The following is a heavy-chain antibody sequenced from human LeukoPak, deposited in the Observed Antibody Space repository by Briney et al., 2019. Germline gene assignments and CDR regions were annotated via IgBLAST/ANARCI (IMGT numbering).Heavy chain of an antibody. Sequence: AAVKVSCTASGYTFTNYGISWVRQAPGQGLEWMGWISGYNGNTNYAQKVQGRVTMTADASTSKAYMELSSLRSEDTAVYYCARVGYSSSWEVDAFDIWGQGTMVTVSS. J-gene: IGHJ3*02. V-gene: IGHV1-18*01. CDR1: GYTFTNYG. D-gene: IGHD6-13*01. CDR2: ISGYNGNT. CDR3: ARVGYSSSWEVDAFDI.